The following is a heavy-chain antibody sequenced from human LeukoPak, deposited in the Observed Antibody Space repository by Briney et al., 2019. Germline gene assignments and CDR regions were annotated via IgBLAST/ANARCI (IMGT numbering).Heavy chain of an antibody. V-gene: IGHV4-59*01. J-gene: IGHJ3*02. CDR1: GGSISSYY. CDR2: IYYSGST. D-gene: IGHD5-18*01. Sequence: SETLSLTCTVSGGSISSYYWSWIRQPPGKGLEWIGYIYYSGSTNYNPSLKSRVTISVDTSKNQFSLKLSSVTGADTAVYYCAXRVXRSYGYDDAFDIWGQGAMVTVSS. CDR3: AXRVXRSYGYDDAFDI.